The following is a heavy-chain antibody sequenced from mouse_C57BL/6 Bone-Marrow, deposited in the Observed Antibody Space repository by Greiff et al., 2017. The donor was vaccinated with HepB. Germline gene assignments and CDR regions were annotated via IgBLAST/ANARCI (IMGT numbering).Heavy chain of an antibody. J-gene: IGHJ2*01. CDR1: GYSITSGYY. D-gene: IGHD2-12*01. V-gene: IGHV3-6*01. CDR3: ASLTIYHLDY. Sequence: EVQLQESGPGLVKPSQSLSLTCSVTGYSITSGYYWNWIRQFPGNKLEWMGYISYDGSNNYNPSLKNRISITRDTSKNQFFLKLNSVTTEDTATYYCASLTIYHLDYWGQGTTLTVSS. CDR2: ISYDGSN.